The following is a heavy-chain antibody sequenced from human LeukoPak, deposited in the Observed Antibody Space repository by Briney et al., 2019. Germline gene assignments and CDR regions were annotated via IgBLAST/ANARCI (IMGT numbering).Heavy chain of an antibody. Sequence: GGSLRLSCAASGFTFSNYEMNWVRQAPGKGLEWVSYISSSGSDIYYADSVKGRFTISSDNAKNSLYLQMNSLRVEDTAVYYCARAQLLRLENFLDYWGQGTLVTVSS. CDR1: GFTFSNYE. CDR2: ISSSGSDI. V-gene: IGHV3-48*03. D-gene: IGHD1-26*01. CDR3: ARAQLLRLENFLDY. J-gene: IGHJ4*02.